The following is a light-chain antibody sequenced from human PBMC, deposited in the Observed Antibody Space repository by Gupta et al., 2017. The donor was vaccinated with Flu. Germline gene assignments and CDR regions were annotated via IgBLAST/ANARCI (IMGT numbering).Light chain of an antibody. CDR3: QKEDDWPKT. V-gene: IGKV3-15*01. Sequence: PDTLSGSPGERATLSCRASQSVSYNLAGDQQKPGQPHRLLIEAASNRANGVPARFSGRGYGTEFTLTISSRQSEESAVYYGQKEDDWPKTFGQGTXVEI. J-gene: IGKJ1*01. CDR1: QSVSYN. CDR2: AAS.